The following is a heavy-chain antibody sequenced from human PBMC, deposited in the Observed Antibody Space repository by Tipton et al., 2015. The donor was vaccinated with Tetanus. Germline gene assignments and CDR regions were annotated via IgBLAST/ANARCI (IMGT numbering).Heavy chain of an antibody. CDR2: INTNTGNP. CDR3: ARSEQQLVRGYYYYYYMDV. Sequence: QSGAEVKKPGASVKVSCKASGYSFTRYAINWVRQAPGQGPEWMGWINTNTGNPTYAQGFTGRFVFSLDTSVSTAYLQISSLKAEDTAVYYCARSEQQLVRGYYYYYYMDVWGKGTTVTVSS. V-gene: IGHV7-4-1*02. D-gene: IGHD6-13*01. J-gene: IGHJ6*03. CDR1: GYSFTRYA.